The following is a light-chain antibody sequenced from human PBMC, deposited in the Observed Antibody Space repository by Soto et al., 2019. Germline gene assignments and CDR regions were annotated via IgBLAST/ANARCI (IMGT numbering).Light chain of an antibody. CDR2: KAS. V-gene: IGKV1-5*03. J-gene: IGKJ1*01. Sequence: DXQMTQSPSTLSASVGDRVTITCRASQSISSRLAWYQQKPGKAPKLLIYKASSLESGVPSRFSGSGSGTELTLTISSLQPDDSATYYCQQYNSYWTFGQGTKVDIK. CDR1: QSISSR. CDR3: QQYNSYWT.